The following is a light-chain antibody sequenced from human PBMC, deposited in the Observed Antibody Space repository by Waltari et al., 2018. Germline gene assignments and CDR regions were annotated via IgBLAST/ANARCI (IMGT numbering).Light chain of an antibody. CDR1: TSDVRSYDL. CDR2: EVF. CDR3: CSYAGRGTYV. V-gene: IGLV2-23*02. Sequence: QSALTQPASVSGTPGQSITISCSGTTSDVRSYDLVSWYQQPPGEAPKLLICEVFKRPPDTSSRFSGAKSGSTASLTISGLQPEDEADYYCCSYAGRGTYVFGSGTKVTVL. J-gene: IGLJ1*01.